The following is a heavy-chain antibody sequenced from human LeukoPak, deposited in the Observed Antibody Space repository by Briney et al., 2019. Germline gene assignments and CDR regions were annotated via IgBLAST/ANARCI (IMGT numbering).Heavy chain of an antibody. D-gene: IGHD3-22*01. Sequence: GGSLRLSCAASGFTFDDYAMHWVRQAPGKGLEWVPGISWNSGSIGYADSVKGRFTISRDNAKNSLYLQMNSLRAEDTALYYCAKGDSSGYNAEYFQHRGQGTLVTVSS. CDR3: AKGDSSGYNAEYFQH. CDR2: ISWNSGSI. CDR1: GFTFDDYA. J-gene: IGHJ1*01. V-gene: IGHV3-9*01.